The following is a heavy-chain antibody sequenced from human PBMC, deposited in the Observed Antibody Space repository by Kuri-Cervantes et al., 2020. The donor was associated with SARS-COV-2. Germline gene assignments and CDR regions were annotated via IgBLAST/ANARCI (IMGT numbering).Heavy chain of an antibody. CDR1: GYTFTSYG. D-gene: IGHD1-7*01. CDR3: ARAHTRFNWNYILEYYYYYMDV. CDR2: ISAYNGNT. J-gene: IGHJ6*03. V-gene: IGHV1-18*01. Sequence: ASVKVSCKASGYTFTSYGISWVRQAPGQGLEWMGWISAYNGNTNYAQKLQGRVTMTTDTSTSTAYMELRSLRSDGTAVYYCARAHTRFNWNYILEYYYYYMDVWGKGTTVTVSS.